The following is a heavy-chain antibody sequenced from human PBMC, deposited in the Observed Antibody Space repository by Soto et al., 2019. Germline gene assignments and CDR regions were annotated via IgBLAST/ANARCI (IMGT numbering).Heavy chain of an antibody. CDR2: ISDTSHRI. J-gene: IGHJ5*02. CDR3: VILADGKFDL. CDR1: GFNFGSNS. V-gene: IGHV3-23*01. Sequence: EVLLLGSGGGLVQPGGSLRLSCSASGFNFGSNSMAWVRQAPGKGLEYVASISDTSHRIFHADPLKGRFTISRDKSRNRLYLEMKSLRAEDTALYYCVILADGKFDLWGQGTLVIVSS. D-gene: IGHD6-19*01.